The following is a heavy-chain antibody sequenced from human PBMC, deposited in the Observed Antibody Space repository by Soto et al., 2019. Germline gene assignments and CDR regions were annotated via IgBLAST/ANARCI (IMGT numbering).Heavy chain of an antibody. J-gene: IGHJ6*02. CDR3: VRTSSFNLGFYYDGMDV. CDR1: GYRFSSSW. CDR2: VYPSDSDV. V-gene: IGHV5-51*01. Sequence: PWESLQISCQGTGYRFSSSWIGWVRQKPGKGLEWLGNVYPSDSDVRYSPAFEGQVTISADKSLRTAYLQWTSLKASDTALYYCVRTSSFNLGFYYDGMDVWRQGTTVTVSS. D-gene: IGHD6-6*01.